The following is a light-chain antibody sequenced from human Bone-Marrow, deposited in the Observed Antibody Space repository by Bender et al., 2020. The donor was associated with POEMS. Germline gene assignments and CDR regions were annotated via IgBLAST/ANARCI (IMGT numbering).Light chain of an antibody. J-gene: IGLJ1*01. Sequence: GTNPVNWYQQLPGTAPKLLIYINNQRPSGVPDRFSGSRSGNTASLTISGLQAEDEADYYCCSYAGGFYVFGAGTKVTVL. V-gene: IGLV1-44*01. CDR2: INN. CDR1: GTNP. CDR3: CSYAGGFYV.